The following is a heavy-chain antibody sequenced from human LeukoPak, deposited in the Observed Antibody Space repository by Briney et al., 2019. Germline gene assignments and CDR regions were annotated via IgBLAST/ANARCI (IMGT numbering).Heavy chain of an antibody. CDR1: GDSISGVL. J-gene: IGHJ4*02. D-gene: IGHD1-1*01. CDR2: MHYSGDT. Sequence: PPETLSLTCAVSGDSISGVLGSWIRQPPGKGLEWIGSMHYSGDTKYNPSLKSRVSLSIDTSNQQFSLRLSSVTAADTAVYYCARDLELERNRWNYFESWGQGTLVTVSS. V-gene: IGHV4-59*01. CDR3: ARDLELERNRWNYFES.